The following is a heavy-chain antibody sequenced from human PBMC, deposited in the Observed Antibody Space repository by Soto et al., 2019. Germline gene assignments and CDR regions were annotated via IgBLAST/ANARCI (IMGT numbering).Heavy chain of an antibody. CDR2: IRSKTSSETR. CDR3: TTEGFTGIVGI. V-gene: IGHV3-15*01. CDR1: GFPFTKAW. D-gene: IGHD3-22*01. J-gene: IGHJ3*02. Sequence: EVQLVESGGSLVTPGGSLRLSCAASGFPFTKAWMTWVRQAPGKGLEWVGRIRSKTSSETREYAAPVQGRFTISRDDSKNMLYLEMNSLEIEAPGVYYCTTEGFTGIVGIWGQGTMVTVSS.